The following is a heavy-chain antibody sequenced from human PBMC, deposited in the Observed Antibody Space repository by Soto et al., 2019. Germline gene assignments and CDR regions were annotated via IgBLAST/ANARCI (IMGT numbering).Heavy chain of an antibody. CDR2: ISSSSSYI. CDR3: ARDPDSSSWVDY. V-gene: IGHV3-21*01. CDR1: GFTFSSYS. Sequence: EVQLVESGGGLVKPGGSLRLSCAASGFTFSSYSMNWVRQAPGKGLEWVSSISSSSSYIYYADSVKGRFTISRDNAKNSLYLQMNSLRAEDTAVYYCARDPDSSSWVDYWGQGTLVTVSS. D-gene: IGHD6-13*01. J-gene: IGHJ4*02.